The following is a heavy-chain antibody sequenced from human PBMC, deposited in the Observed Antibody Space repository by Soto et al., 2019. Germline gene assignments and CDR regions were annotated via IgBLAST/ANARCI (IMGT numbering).Heavy chain of an antibody. CDR1: GFTFSRYW. Sequence: EVQLVESWGGLVQPGGSLRLSCAASGFTFSRYWMHWVRQAPGKGLVWVSRINSDGSSTFSADSVKGRFTISRDNAKNTLYLQMNSLRAEDTAVYYCAREGVGYSYGNFDYWGQGTLVTVSS. D-gene: IGHD5-18*01. CDR2: INSDGSST. CDR3: AREGVGYSYGNFDY. J-gene: IGHJ4*02. V-gene: IGHV3-74*01.